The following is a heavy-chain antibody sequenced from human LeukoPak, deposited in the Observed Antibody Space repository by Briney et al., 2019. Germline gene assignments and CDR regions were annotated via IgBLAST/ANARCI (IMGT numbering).Heavy chain of an antibody. CDR3: ARSAYYDFWSSLADWSDP. V-gene: IGHV3-11*01. CDR2: ISSSGSTI. CDR1: GFTFSDYY. D-gene: IGHD3-3*01. J-gene: IGHJ5*02. Sequence: GGSLRLSCAASGFTFSDYYMSWIRQAPGKGLEWVSYISSSGSTIYYADSVKGRFTISRDNAKNSLYLQMNSLRAEDTAAYYCARSAYYDFWSSLADWSDPWGQGTLVTVSS.